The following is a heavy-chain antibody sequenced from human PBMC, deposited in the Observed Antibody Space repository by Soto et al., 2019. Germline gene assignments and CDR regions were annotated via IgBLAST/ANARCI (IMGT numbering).Heavy chain of an antibody. J-gene: IGHJ6*03. V-gene: IGHV3-48*01. CDR2: ISSSSSTI. CDR3: ARVWSLDGSGSYYRPPLYYYYMDV. Sequence: GGSLRLSCAASGFTFSSYSMNWVRQAPGKGLEWVSYISSSSSTIYYADSVKGRFTISRDNAKNSLYLQMNSLRAEDTAVYYCARVWSLDGSGSYYRPPLYYYYMDVWGKGTTVTVSS. CDR1: GFTFSSYS. D-gene: IGHD3-10*01.